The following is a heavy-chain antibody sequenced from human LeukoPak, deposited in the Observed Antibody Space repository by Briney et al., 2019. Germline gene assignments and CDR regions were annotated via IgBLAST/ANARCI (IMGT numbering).Heavy chain of an antibody. V-gene: IGHV4-34*01. CDR2: INHSGST. D-gene: IGHD3-22*01. CDR3: ARTPRYYYDSSGYYRTAYFDY. J-gene: IGHJ4*02. CDR1: GGSFSGYY. Sequence: SETLSLTCAVYGGSFSGYYWSWIRQPPGKGLEWIGEINHSGSTNYNPSLKSRVTISVDTSKNQLSLKLSSVTAADTAVYYCARTPRYYYDSSGYYRTAYFDYWGQGTLVTVSS.